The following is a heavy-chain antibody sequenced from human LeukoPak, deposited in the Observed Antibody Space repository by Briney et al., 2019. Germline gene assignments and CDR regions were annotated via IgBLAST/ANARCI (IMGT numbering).Heavy chain of an antibody. CDR2: ISGSGGST. J-gene: IGHJ4*02. V-gene: IGHV3-23*01. Sequence: GGSLRLSCAASGFTFSSYAMSWVRQAPGKGLEWVSAISGSGGSTYYADSVKGRFTISRDNSKNTPYLQMNSLRAEDTAVYYCATGVRYYDFWSGKPALDYWGQGTLVTVSS. CDR1: GFTFSSYA. D-gene: IGHD3-3*01. CDR3: ATGVRYYDFWSGKPALDY.